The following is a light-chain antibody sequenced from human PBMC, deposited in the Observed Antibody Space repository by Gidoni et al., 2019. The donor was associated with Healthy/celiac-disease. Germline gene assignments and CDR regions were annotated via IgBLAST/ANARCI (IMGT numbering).Light chain of an antibody. CDR2: GAS. J-gene: IGKJ1*01. Sequence: EIVLTQSPGTLSVSPGERATLSCRASQSVSSSYLAWYQQKPGQAPRLLIYGASSRATGIPDRCSGGWSRTYFPLTISRLEPDDFAVYYCQQYGSSRGTFGRGTKVEIK. CDR3: QQYGSSRGT. V-gene: IGKV3-20*01. CDR1: QSVSSSY.